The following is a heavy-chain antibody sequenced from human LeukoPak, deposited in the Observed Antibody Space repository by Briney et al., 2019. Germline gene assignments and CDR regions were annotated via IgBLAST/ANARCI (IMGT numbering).Heavy chain of an antibody. J-gene: IGHJ6*02. CDR1: GFTFSSYA. CDR3: AKDSGYGDLPVYYYYGMDV. CDR2: ISGSGGST. Sequence: GGSLRLSCAASGFTFSSYAMSWVRQAPGKGQEWVSAISGSGGSTYYADSVKGRFTISRDNSKNTLYLQMNSLRAEDTAVYYCAKDSGYGDLPVYYYYGMDVWGQGTTVTVSS. V-gene: IGHV3-23*01. D-gene: IGHD4-17*01.